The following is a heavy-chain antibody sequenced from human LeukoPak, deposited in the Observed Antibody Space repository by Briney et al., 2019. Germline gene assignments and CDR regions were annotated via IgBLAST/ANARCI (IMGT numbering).Heavy chain of an antibody. CDR3: ARNFPTVVTSFDY. CDR1: GFTFSSYA. J-gene: IGHJ4*02. CDR2: ISVSGDTT. D-gene: IGHD4-23*01. V-gene: IGHV3-23*01. Sequence: PGGSLRLSCAASGFTFSSYAMSWVRQAPGKGLEWVSFISVSGDTTYFADSVKGRFTISRDNSKNTLFLQMDSLRAEDTAVYYCARNFPTVVTSFDYWGQGTLVTVSS.